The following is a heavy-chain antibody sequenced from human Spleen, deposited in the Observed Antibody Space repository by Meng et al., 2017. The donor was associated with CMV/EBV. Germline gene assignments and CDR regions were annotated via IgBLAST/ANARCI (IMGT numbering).Heavy chain of an antibody. D-gene: IGHD1-26*01. J-gene: IGHJ4*02. CDR2: MYYSGST. CDR1: GGPISSYY. V-gene: IGHV4-59*01. Sequence: GSLRLSCTVSGGPISSYYWSWVRQPPGKGLEWIGYMYYSGSTNYNPSLKSRVIISVDTSKNQFSLKLSSVTAADTAVYYCARETLISGTYYVHYWGQGTLVTVSS. CDR3: ARETLISGTYYVHY.